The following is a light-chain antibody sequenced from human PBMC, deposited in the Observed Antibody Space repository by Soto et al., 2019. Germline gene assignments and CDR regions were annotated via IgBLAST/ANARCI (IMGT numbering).Light chain of an antibody. CDR2: GNS. J-gene: IGLJ1*01. Sequence: QSVLTQPPSVSLAPGQRVTISCSGSSSNIGAGYDVNWYRQLPGTAPKLLIYGNSDRPSGVPDRFSGSKSGTSASLAITGLQAEDEADYFCQSYARSLRTYVFGTGTKVTVL. V-gene: IGLV1-40*01. CDR3: QSYARSLRTYV. CDR1: SSNIGAGYD.